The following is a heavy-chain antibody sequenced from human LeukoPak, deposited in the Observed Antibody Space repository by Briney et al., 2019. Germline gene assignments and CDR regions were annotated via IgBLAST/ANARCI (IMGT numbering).Heavy chain of an antibody. J-gene: IGHJ4*02. CDR3: ARDPNGNLHFDY. D-gene: IGHD2-8*01. CDR2: IWYDGSNK. CDR1: GFTFSSYG. V-gene: IGHV3-33*01. Sequence: GGSLRLSCAASGFTFSSYGMHWVRQAPGKGLEWVAVIWYDGSNKYYAGSVKGRFTISRDNSKNTLYLQMNSLRAEDTAVYYCARDPNGNLHFDYWGQGTLVTVSS.